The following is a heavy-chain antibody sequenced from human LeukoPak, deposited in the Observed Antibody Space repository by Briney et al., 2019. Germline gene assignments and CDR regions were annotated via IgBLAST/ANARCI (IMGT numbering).Heavy chain of an antibody. CDR2: INPNSGDT. V-gene: IGHV1-2*02. CDR3: AREEYGDHDY. D-gene: IGHD4-17*01. CDR1: GYTFTGYY. Sequence: ASVKVSCKASGYTFTGYYMHWVRQASGQGLEWMGWINPNSGDTNYAQKFQGRVTMTRDTSISTAYMELNRLTSDDTAVYYCAREEYGDHDYWGQGTLVTVSS. J-gene: IGHJ4*02.